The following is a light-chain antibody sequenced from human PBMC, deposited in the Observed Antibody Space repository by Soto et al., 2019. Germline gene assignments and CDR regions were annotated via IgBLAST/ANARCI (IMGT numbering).Light chain of an antibody. CDR2: AAS. J-gene: IGKJ5*01. Sequence: TQYRSSLKQSVGDRVTSTCRASQSISSYLNWYQQKPGKAPKLLIYAASSLQSGVPSMFSGSGSGTDFTLSSSSLQPEDFATYFCQQSQSPRTFGQGTRLEI. CDR3: QQSQSPRT. CDR1: QSISSY. V-gene: IGKV1-39*01.